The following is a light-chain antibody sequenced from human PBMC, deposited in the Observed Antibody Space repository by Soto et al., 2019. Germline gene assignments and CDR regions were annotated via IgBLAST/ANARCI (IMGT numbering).Light chain of an antibody. CDR2: QVS. V-gene: IGLV2-18*02. J-gene: IGLJ3*02. CDR1: SSDVGSYNR. CDR3: SSYTSSSTWV. Sequence: QSALTQPPSVSGSPGQSVTISCTGTSSDVGSYNRVSWYQQPPGTAPKLMICQVSNRPSGVPDRFSGSKSGNTASLTISGLQAEDEADYYCSSYTSSSTWVFGGGTQLTVL.